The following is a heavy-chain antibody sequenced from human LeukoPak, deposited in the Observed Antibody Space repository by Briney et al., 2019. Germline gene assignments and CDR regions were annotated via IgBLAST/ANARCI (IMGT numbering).Heavy chain of an antibody. D-gene: IGHD6-19*01. CDR1: GFSISYYN. CDR3: ARDRNVIAASGGWLGRHPPRHYYYGMDV. CDR2: IASSSSTI. Sequence: GGSLRLSCAASGFSISYYNMNWVRQAPGKGLEWVLYIASSSSTIYYTDSVKGRFTISRDNAKNSLYLHMNSLRDEDTAVYYCARDRNVIAASGGWLGRHPPRHYYYGMDVWGQGTTVTVSS. V-gene: IGHV3-48*02. J-gene: IGHJ6*02.